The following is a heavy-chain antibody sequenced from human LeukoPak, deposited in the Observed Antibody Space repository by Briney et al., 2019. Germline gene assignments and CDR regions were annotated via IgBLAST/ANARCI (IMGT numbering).Heavy chain of an antibody. V-gene: IGHV3-30*02. CDR3: AKDSWEVGATPEIDY. Sequence: GGSLRLSCAASGFTFSSYGMHWVRQAPGKGLEWVAFIRYDGTNKYYADSVKGRFTISRDNSKNTLYLQMNSLRAEDTAVYYCAKDSWEVGATPEIDYWGQGTLVTVSS. CDR1: GFTFSSYG. D-gene: IGHD1-26*01. J-gene: IGHJ4*02. CDR2: IRYDGTNK.